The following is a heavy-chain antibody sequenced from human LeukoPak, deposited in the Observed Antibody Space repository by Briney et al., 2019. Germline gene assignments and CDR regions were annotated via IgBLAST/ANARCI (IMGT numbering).Heavy chain of an antibody. D-gene: IGHD5-18*01. J-gene: IGHJ4*02. CDR3: AKDRAMGSYFDY. CDR1: GFTFSSYG. CDR2: ISYDGTNK. V-gene: IGHV3-30*18. Sequence: GRSLRLSCAASGFTFSSYGMHWVRQAPGKGLEWVAVISYDGTNKYYADSVKGRFTISRDNSKNTLYLQMNSLRAEGTAVYYCAKDRAMGSYFDYWGQGTLVTVSS.